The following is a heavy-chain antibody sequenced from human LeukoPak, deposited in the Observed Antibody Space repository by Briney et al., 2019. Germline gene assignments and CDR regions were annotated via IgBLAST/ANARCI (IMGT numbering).Heavy chain of an antibody. J-gene: IGHJ4*02. Sequence: GGALRLSCEVSGFNFSSYGMHWVRQAPGKGLEWVAVIWYDGSNKYYADSVKGRFTISRDNSMNTLYLQMNSLRAEDTAVYYCARDPPDYWGQGTLVTVSS. CDR1: GFNFSSYG. V-gene: IGHV3-33*08. CDR2: IWYDGSNK. CDR3: ARDPPDY.